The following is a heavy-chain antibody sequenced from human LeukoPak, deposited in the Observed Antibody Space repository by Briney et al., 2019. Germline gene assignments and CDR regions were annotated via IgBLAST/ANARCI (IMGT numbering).Heavy chain of an antibody. Sequence: SVKVSCKASGGTFSSYAISWVRQAPGQGLEWMGRIIPIFGTANYAQKFQGRVTMTRNTSISTAYMELSSLRSEDTAVYYCARGRRYGYGSGRESGYWGQGTLVTVSS. D-gene: IGHD3-10*01. CDR1: GGTFSSYA. J-gene: IGHJ4*02. CDR2: IIPIFGTA. V-gene: IGHV1-69*05. CDR3: ARGRRYGYGSGRESGY.